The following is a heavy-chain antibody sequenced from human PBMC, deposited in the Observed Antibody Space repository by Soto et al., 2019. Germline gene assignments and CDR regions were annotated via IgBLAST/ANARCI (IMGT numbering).Heavy chain of an antibody. CDR3: ARVPNYDILTGYYYYYMDV. D-gene: IGHD3-9*01. Sequence: QVQLVQSGAEVKKPGASVKVSCKASGYTFTSYDINWVRQATGQGLEWMGWMNPNSGNTGYAQKFQGRVTMTRNTSIITAYMELSSLRSEDTAVYYCARVPNYDILTGYYYYYMDVWGKGPTVTVSS. CDR1: GYTFTSYD. V-gene: IGHV1-8*01. J-gene: IGHJ6*03. CDR2: MNPNSGNT.